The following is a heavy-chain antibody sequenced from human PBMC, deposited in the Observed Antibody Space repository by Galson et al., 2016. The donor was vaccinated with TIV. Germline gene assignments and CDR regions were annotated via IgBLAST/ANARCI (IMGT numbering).Heavy chain of an antibody. D-gene: IGHD6-19*01. CDR1: GYTFSDYC. V-gene: IGHV1-2*04. J-gene: IGHJ4*02. CDR2: INPNTGGT. CDR3: ARDDGYTSGSDY. Sequence: SVKVSCKASGYTFSDYCMHWVRQAPGQGLEWMGWINPNTGGTNYAQKFQGWVSMTRDTSINTAYMELSRLKSDDTAVYYCARDDGYTSGSDYWGQGTQVTVSS.